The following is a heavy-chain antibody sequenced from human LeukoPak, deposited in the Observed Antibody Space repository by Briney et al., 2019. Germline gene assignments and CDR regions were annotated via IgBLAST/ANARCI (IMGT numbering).Heavy chain of an antibody. CDR3: ARLERRGYFDY. J-gene: IGHJ4*02. CDR2: IYYSGST. CDR1: GGSISSYY. Sequence: SETLSLTCTVSGGSISSYYWSWIRQPPGEGLEWIGYIYYSGSTNYNPSLKSRVTISVDTSKNQFSLKLSSVTAADTAVYYCARLERRGYFDYWGQGTLVTVSS. D-gene: IGHD1-1*01. V-gene: IGHV4-59*01.